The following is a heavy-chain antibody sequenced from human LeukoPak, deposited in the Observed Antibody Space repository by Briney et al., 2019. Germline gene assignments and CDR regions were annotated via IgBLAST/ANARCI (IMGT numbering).Heavy chain of an antibody. CDR3: ARNDWNDPWFDP. J-gene: IGHJ5*02. CDR1: GYTFTGYY. D-gene: IGHD1-1*01. CDR2: LNPKSGGT. Sequence: ASVKVSCKAPGYTFTGYYIHWVRQAPGQGLEWMGWLNPKSGGTNYAQNFQGRVPMTRDTIINTAYMELSRLRSDDTAVYYCARNDWNDPWFDPWGRGTLVTVSS. V-gene: IGHV1-2*02.